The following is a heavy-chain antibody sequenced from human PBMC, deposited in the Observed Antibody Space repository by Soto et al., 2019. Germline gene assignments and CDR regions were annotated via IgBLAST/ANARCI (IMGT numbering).Heavy chain of an antibody. V-gene: IGHV3-23*01. CDR1: GFTFIDYA. J-gene: IGHJ4*02. Sequence: EVQLLESGGGLVQPGGSLRLSCAASGFTFIDYAMAWVRQAPGKGLEWVSSLNGRGGATNYADSVKGRFTISRDNSKNTLYLQMNSLRADDTAVYFCAKTLQGSGFLYFFFHSWGQGTLVTVSS. D-gene: IGHD6-19*01. CDR2: LNGRGGAT. CDR3: AKTLQGSGFLYFFFHS.